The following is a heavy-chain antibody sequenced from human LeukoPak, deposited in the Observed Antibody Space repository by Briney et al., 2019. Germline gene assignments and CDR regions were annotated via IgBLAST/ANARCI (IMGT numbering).Heavy chain of an antibody. V-gene: IGHV4-38-2*01. D-gene: IGHD3-9*01. CDR3: ARKDVRYFDWLSDNWFDP. CDR1: GYSISSGCY. CDR2: IYHSGST. J-gene: IGHJ5*02. Sequence: SETLSLTCAVSGYSISSGCYWGWIRQPPGKGLEWIGSIYHSGSTYYNPSLKSRVTISVDTSKNQFSLKLGSVTAADTAVYYCARKDVRYFDWLSDNWFDPWGQGTLVTVSS.